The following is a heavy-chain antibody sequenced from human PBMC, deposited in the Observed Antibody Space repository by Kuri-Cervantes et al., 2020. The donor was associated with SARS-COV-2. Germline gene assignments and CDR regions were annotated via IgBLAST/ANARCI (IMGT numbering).Heavy chain of an antibody. CDR3: ASDGVSGSLPLDF. V-gene: IGHV1-18*01. D-gene: IGHD6-19*01. CDR2: ISAYNGNT. Sequence: ASVKVSCKASGYTFTSYGISWVRQAPGQGLEWMGWISAYNGNTNYAQKLQGRVTMTTDTSTSTAYMELSGLKSEDTALYYCASDGVSGSLPLDFWGQGTLVTVSS. J-gene: IGHJ4*02. CDR1: GYTFTSYG.